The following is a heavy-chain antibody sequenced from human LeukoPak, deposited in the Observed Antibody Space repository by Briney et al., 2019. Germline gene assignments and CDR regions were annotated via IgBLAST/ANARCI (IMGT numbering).Heavy chain of an antibody. J-gene: IGHJ4*02. D-gene: IGHD6-13*01. V-gene: IGHV3-21*01. CDR1: GFSFSSYS. CDR2: ISSSSSYI. Sequence: GGSLRLSCAASGFSFSSYSMNWVRQAPGKGLEWVSSISSSSSYIYYADSVKGRFTISRDNAKNSLYLQMNSLRAEDTAVYYCARDGIAAAGFDYWGQGTLVTVSS. CDR3: ARDGIAAAGFDY.